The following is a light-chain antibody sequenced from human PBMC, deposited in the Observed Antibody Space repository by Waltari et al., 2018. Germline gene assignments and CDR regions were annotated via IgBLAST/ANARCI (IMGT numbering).Light chain of an antibody. CDR3: QQYNRWPPLT. CDR1: QNIDNN. CDR2: GAS. J-gene: IGKJ4*01. Sequence: EVVMTQSPAALSVSPGERVTLSCTASQNIDNNLAWYQQKPGQSPRLLIYGASTRATGVPARFSGSGSGTEFTRTISSLQSEDCAVFYCQQYNRWPPLTFGGGTKVEIK. V-gene: IGKV3-15*01.